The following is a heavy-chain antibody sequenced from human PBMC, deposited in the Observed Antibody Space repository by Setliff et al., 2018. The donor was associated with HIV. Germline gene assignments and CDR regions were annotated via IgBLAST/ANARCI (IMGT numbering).Heavy chain of an antibody. CDR3: ARYTVGSRVDY. J-gene: IGHJ4*02. CDR2: VLSSGSA. Sequence: SETLSLTCTVSGASMSSYFWSWVRQTPGKGLEWIGYVLSSGSATYNPSLKSRVTIPVDTSKNQFSLKLSSVTAADTAVYYCARYTVGSRVDYWGPGTLVTVSS. CDR1: GASMSSYF. D-gene: IGHD1-1*01. V-gene: IGHV4-4*08.